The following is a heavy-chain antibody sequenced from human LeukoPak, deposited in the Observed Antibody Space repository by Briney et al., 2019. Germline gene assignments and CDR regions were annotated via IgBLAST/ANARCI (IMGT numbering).Heavy chain of an antibody. CDR3: AKDIFRVAAAANVGIDY. D-gene: IGHD6-13*01. Sequence: PGGSLRLSCAASGFTFSSYEMNWVRQAPGKGLEWVAFIRYDGSNKYYADSVKGRFTISRDNSKNTLYLQMNSLRAEDTAVYYCAKDIFRVAAAANVGIDYWGQGTLVTVSS. CDR1: GFTFSSYE. V-gene: IGHV3-30*02. CDR2: IRYDGSNK. J-gene: IGHJ4*02.